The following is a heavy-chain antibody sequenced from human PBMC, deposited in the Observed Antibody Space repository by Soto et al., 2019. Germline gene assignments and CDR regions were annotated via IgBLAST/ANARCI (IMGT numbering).Heavy chain of an antibody. CDR1: GYTLTELS. Sequence: ASVKVSCKVSGYTLTELSMHWVRQAPGKGLELMGGFDPEDGETIYAQKFQGRVTMTEDTSTDTAYMELSSLRSEDTAVYYCATGSTVVTPSTLVADAFDIWGQGTMVTV. V-gene: IGHV1-24*01. CDR3: ATGSTVVTPSTLVADAFDI. J-gene: IGHJ3*02. D-gene: IGHD4-17*01. CDR2: FDPEDGET.